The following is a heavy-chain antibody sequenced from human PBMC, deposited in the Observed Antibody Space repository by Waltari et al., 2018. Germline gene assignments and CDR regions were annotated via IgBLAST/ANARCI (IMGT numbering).Heavy chain of an antibody. CDR2: TYYRSQWYK. CDR3: ARLLIESSGLGWYSFDY. D-gene: IGHD6-19*01. J-gene: IGHJ4*02. Sequence: QVQLQQSGPRLVKPSQTLSLTCVISGDSVSSNSAAWDWIRQSPSRGLEWLGRTYYRSQWYKDYAVSVKSRITIYPDTSKNQFSLHLTSVTAADTAVYYCARLLIESSGLGWYSFDYWGQGIPVIVS. V-gene: IGHV6-1*01. CDR1: GDSVSSNSAA.